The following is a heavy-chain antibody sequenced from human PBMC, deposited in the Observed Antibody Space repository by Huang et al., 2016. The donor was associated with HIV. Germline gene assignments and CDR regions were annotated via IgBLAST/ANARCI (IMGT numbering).Heavy chain of an antibody. Sequence: QVRLQESGPGLVTPSETLSLSCTVSGDSVSSHYWGWIRHPPGKGLEWIGTVYDSGTTKYNPRLKIRITISVDTSKNGFSLKITSVSAADTAMYFCVRDQGRLAVGGIDNWFDPWGQGALVTVSS. J-gene: IGHJ5*02. D-gene: IGHD6-19*01. CDR2: VYDSGTT. CDR3: VRDQGRLAVGGIDNWFDP. CDR1: GDSVSSHY. V-gene: IGHV4-59*02.